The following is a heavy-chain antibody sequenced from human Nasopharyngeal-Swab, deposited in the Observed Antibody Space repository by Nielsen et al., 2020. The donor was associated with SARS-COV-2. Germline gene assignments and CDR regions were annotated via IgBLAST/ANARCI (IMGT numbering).Heavy chain of an antibody. V-gene: IGHV1-18*01. J-gene: IGHJ6*02. CDR2: ISAYNGNT. D-gene: IGHD6-19*01. Sequence: ASVKVSCKASGYTFTSYGISWVRQAPGQGLERMGWISAYNGNTNYAQKLQGRVTMTTDTSTSTAYMELRSLRSDDTAVYYCARAMGSGSLSDWYYYYGMDVWGQGTTVTVSS. CDR1: GYTFTSYG. CDR3: ARAMGSGSLSDWYYYYGMDV.